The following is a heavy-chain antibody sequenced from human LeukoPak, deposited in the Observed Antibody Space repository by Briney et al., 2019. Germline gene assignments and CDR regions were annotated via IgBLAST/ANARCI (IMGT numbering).Heavy chain of an antibody. J-gene: IGHJ3*02. V-gene: IGHV1-18*01. Sequence: ASAKVSCKASGYTFTSYGISWVRQAPGQGLEWMGWISAYNGNTNYAQKLQGRVTMTTDTSTSTAYMELRSLRSDDTAVYYCARESQFYCSGGSCYGEDAFDIWGQGTMVTVSS. CDR3: ARESQFYCSGGSCYGEDAFDI. CDR2: ISAYNGNT. D-gene: IGHD2-15*01. CDR1: GYTFTSYG.